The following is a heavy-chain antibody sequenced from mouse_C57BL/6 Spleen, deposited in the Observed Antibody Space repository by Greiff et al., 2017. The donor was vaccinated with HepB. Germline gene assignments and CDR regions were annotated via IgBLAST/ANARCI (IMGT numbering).Heavy chain of an antibody. J-gene: IGHJ2*01. Sequence: QVHVKQSGAELVRPGASVTLSCKASGYTFTDYEMHWVKQTPVHGLEWIGAIDPETGGTAYNQKFKGKAILTADKSSSTAYMELRSLTSEDSAVYYCTRSSSFNWDHFDYWGQGTTLTVSS. CDR3: TRSSSFNWDHFDY. V-gene: IGHV1-15*01. CDR1: GYTFTDYE. D-gene: IGHD4-1*01. CDR2: IDPETGGT.